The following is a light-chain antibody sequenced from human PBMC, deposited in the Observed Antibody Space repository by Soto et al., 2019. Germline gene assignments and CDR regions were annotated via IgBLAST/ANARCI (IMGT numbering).Light chain of an antibody. Sequence: QSALTQPASVSGSPGQSITISCTGTSSDVGGYNYVSWYQQHPGKAPKFMIYDVSSRPSGASNRFSGSKSGNTASLTISGLQAEDEADYYCCSYTTSNTRQIVFGTGTKVTVL. CDR2: DVS. CDR3: CSYTTSNTRQIV. J-gene: IGLJ1*01. CDR1: SSDVGGYNY. V-gene: IGLV2-14*03.